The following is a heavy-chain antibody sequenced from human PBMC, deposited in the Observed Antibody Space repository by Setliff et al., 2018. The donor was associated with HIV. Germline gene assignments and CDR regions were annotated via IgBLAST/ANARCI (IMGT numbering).Heavy chain of an antibody. Sequence: RLSCAASGFSFSSHWMTWVRQAPGKGLEWVANIMQDGSVKYYVDSVKGRFTVSRDNAKNSLFLQMNSLRAEDTAVYYCARRGYSDFWGQGTLVTVSS. J-gene: IGHJ4*02. CDR2: IMQDGSVK. V-gene: IGHV3-7*03. CDR3: ARRGYSDF. D-gene: IGHD6-13*01. CDR1: GFSFSSHW.